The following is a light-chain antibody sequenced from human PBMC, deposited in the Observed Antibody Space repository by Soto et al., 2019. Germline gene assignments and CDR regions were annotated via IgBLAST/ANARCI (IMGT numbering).Light chain of an antibody. V-gene: IGKV3-20*01. CDR3: QQYASPYT. Sequence: EIVLTQSPGTLSLSPGESATLSCRASESVRSTNLAWYQHKPGQAPRLLIYGASSRATGIPDRFSASGSGTDFTLTISRLEPEDFAVYYCQQYASPYTFGQGTKLEIK. J-gene: IGKJ2*01. CDR1: ESVRSTN. CDR2: GAS.